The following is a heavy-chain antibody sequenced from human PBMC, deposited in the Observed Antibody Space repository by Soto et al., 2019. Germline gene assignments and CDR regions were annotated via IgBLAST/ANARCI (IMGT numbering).Heavy chain of an antibody. V-gene: IGHV3-11*06. CDR2: ISSSSSYT. Sequence: QVQLVESGGGLVKPGGSLRLSCAASGFTFSDYYMSWIRQAPGKGLEWVSYISSSSSYTNYADSVKGRFTISRDNAKNSLYLQMISLRAEDTAVYYCARHVYYYDSSGYYYFDYWGQGTLVTVSS. D-gene: IGHD3-22*01. CDR1: GFTFSDYY. CDR3: ARHVYYYDSSGYYYFDY. J-gene: IGHJ4*02.